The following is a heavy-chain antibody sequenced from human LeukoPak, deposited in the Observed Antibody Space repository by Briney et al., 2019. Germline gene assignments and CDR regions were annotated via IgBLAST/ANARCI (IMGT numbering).Heavy chain of an antibody. Sequence: PSETLSLTCTVSGYSISSGYYWGWIRQPPGKGLEWIGSIYHSGSTYYNPSLKSRVTISVDKSKNQFSLKLSSVTAADTAVYYCASLGGATTTDYWGQGTLVTVSS. V-gene: IGHV4-38-2*02. CDR3: ASLGGATTTDY. CDR2: IYHSGST. CDR1: GYSISSGYY. D-gene: IGHD1-26*01. J-gene: IGHJ4*02.